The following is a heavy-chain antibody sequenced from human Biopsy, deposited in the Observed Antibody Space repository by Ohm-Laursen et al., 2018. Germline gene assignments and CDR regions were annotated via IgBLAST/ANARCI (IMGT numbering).Heavy chain of an antibody. CDR1: GYTFTSQY. J-gene: IGHJ6*01. D-gene: IGHD2-2*01. V-gene: IGHV1-69*06. CDR2: IIPVSDTA. CDR3: ASSSYCGRTACYQNYGMDV. Sequence: SVKVSCKASGYTFTSQYLHWVRQAPGQGLEWLGGIIPVSDTANYAQKFQGRVTITADKPTSTAYMELSSLRSEDAALYYCASSSYCGRTACYQNYGMDVWGQGTTVTVSS.